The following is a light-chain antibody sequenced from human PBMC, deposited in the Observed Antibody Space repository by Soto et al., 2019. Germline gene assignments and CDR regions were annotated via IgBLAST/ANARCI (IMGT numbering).Light chain of an antibody. CDR1: QSISNW. J-gene: IGKJ1*01. CDR2: HAS. Sequence: DIPMSQSPYPQPAYLGNSVALACRASQSISNWLAWYQQKPGTAPKVLIYHASNLQSGVPSRFNGSGSGTEFTLTISSLQPDDLATYYCQQYNSYSFGQGTKVDIK. V-gene: IGKV1-5*01. CDR3: QQYNSYS.